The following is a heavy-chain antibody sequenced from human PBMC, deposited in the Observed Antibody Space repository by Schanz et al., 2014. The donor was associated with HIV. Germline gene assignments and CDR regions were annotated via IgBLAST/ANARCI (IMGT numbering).Heavy chain of an antibody. J-gene: IGHJ3*01. CDR1: GGSFSGYY. D-gene: IGHD2-21*01. CDR3: AGRGVILNAVDV. Sequence: QVQLQPWGAGLLKPSETLSLTCAVYGGSFSGYYWSWIRQPPGKGLEWIGYIYYSGSTSYNPSLKSRVTISVDTSKDQFSLKLSSVTAADTAVYYCAGRGVILNAVDVWGQGTMVTVSS. CDR2: IYYSGST. V-gene: IGHV4-34*11.